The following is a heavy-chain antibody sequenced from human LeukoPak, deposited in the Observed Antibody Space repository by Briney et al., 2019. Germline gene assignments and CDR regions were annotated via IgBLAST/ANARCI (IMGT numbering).Heavy chain of an antibody. J-gene: IGHJ4*02. CDR1: GFTFSNAW. V-gene: IGHV3-15*01. D-gene: IGHD5-12*01. Sequence: GGSLRLSCAASGFTFSNAWMSWVRQAPGKGLGWVGRIKSKADGGTTDYAAPVKGRFTISRDDSENTLYLQRNSLKTEDTAVYYCATNSDYEGLFAYWGQGSLVTVSP. CDR2: IKSKADGGTT. CDR3: ATNSDYEGLFAY.